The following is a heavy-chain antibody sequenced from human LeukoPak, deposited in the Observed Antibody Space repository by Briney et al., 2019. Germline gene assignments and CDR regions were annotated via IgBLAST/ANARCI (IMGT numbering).Heavy chain of an antibody. Sequence: PSGTLSLTCAVYGVSFSGYYWSWIRQSPGKGLEWIGEINHSGSTNYNPSLKSRVIISVDTSKNHFSLKLNSVTAADTAVYHCARQQGDYVDYWGQGTLVTVSS. CDR2: INHSGST. CDR1: GVSFSGYY. CDR3: ARQQGDYVDY. D-gene: IGHD6-13*01. J-gene: IGHJ4*02. V-gene: IGHV4-34*01.